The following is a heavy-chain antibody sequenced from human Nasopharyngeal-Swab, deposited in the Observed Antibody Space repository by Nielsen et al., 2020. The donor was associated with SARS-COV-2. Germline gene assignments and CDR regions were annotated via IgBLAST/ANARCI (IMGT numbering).Heavy chain of an antibody. D-gene: IGHD2-2*01. J-gene: IGHJ4*02. V-gene: IGHV4-34*01. CDR3: ARIEDCSSTSCYDYFDY. CDR2: INHSGST. Sequence: WIRQPPGKGLEWIGEINHSGSTNYNQSLKSRVTISVDTSKNQFSLKLSPVTAADTAVYYCARIEDCSSTSCYDYFDYWGQGTLVTVSS.